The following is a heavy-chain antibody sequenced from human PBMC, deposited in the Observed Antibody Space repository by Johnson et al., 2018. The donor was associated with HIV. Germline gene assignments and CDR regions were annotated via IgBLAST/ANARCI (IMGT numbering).Heavy chain of an antibody. CDR3: ARAPGFSRAFDI. CDR2: IYRGGST. V-gene: IGHV3-66*01. J-gene: IGHJ3*02. Sequence: EVQLVESGGGLVQPGGSLRLSCAASGFTVSSNFMTWVRQAPGKGLEWVSVIYRGGSTYYADSVKGRFTISRDDSKNTLYLQMNRLTAEDTAVYYCARAPGFSRAFDIWGQGTMVTVSS. D-gene: IGHD3-10*01. CDR1: GFTVSSNF.